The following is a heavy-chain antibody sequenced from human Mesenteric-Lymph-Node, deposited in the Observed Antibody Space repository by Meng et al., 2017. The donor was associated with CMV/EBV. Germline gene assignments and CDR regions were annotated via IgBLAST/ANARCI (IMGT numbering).Heavy chain of an antibody. V-gene: IGHV1-2*02. J-gene: IGHJ4*02. CDR2: INPNSGGT. D-gene: IGHD3-22*01. CDR1: GYTFTGQY. CDR3: ARVGYYDGSASY. Sequence: ASVKVSCKASGYTFTGQYIHWVRQAPGQGLEWMGWINPNSGGTNYAQKFQGRVTMTRDTATSTAYMELSSLRSDDTSVYYCARVGYYDGSASYWGQGTLVTVSS.